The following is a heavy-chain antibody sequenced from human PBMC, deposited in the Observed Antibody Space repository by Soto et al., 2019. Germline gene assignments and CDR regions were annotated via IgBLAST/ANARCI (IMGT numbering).Heavy chain of an antibody. J-gene: IGHJ4*02. CDR3: ARREAGSEYFDH. Sequence: GESLKISCKGSGYSFISYLIGWVRQMPGKGLEWMGIIYPGDSDTRYSPSFQGQVTISADRSISTAYLQWNSLKASDTAMYYCARREAGSEYFDHWGQGTLVTVSS. D-gene: IGHD6-19*01. CDR1: GYSFISYL. V-gene: IGHV5-51*01. CDR2: IYPGDSDT.